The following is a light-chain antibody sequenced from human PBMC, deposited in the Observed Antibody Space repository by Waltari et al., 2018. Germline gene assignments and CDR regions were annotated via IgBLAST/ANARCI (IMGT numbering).Light chain of an antibody. CDR3: CSYAGNSAFYV. V-gene: IGLV2-23*02. CDR2: EVS. J-gene: IGLJ1*01. CDR1: SRDVGSYNL. Sequence: QSALTQPASVSGSPGQSITISCTGTSRDVGSYNLVSWYQQHPGKAPKIMIYEVSERPSWVANRFSGSKSDNTSSLTISALHDEDEADYYCCSYAGNSAFYVFGTGTKVTVL.